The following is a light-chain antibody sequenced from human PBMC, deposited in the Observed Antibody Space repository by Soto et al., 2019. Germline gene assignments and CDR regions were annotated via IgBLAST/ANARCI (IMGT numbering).Light chain of an antibody. Sequence: DVVVPQSPLSLLVTLGQPASISCRSSQSLVYSDGDTYLNWFQQRPGQSPRRLIYKVSNRDSGVPDRFGGSGSGSDFTLKISRVEAEAXXVYYCMHGAHWPWTFGQGTKVEIK. CDR1: QSLVYSDGDTY. V-gene: IGKV2-30*01. CDR2: KVS. J-gene: IGKJ1*01. CDR3: MHGAHWPWT.